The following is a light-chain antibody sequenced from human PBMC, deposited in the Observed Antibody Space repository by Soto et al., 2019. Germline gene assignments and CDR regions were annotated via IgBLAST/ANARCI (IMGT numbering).Light chain of an antibody. CDR2: DAS. CDR3: QQRSSWLT. V-gene: IGKV3-11*01. J-gene: IGKJ4*01. CDR1: QSISSY. Sequence: VLTQSPVTLSLSPGDRATLSCRASQSISSYLAWYQQKPGQAPSLLIYDASNRATGIPARFSGSGSGTVFTLTISSLEPEDFAVYYCQQRSSWLTFGGGTKVEIK.